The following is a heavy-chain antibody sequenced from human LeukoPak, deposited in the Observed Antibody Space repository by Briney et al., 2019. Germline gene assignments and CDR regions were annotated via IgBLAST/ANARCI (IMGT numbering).Heavy chain of an antibody. V-gene: IGHV4-59*01. D-gene: IGHD1-26*01. CDR1: GGSISSYY. Sequence: SETLSLTCTVSGGSISSYYWSWIRQPPGKGLEWIGYIYYSGSTNYNPSLKSRVTTSVDTSKNQFSLKLSSVTAADTAVYYCARGGSYYIYPFDYWGQGTLVTVSS. CDR3: ARGGSYYIYPFDY. J-gene: IGHJ4*02. CDR2: IYYSGST.